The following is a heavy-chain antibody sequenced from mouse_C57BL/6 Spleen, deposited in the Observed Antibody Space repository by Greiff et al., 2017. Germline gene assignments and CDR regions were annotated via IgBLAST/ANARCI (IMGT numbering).Heavy chain of an antibody. V-gene: IGHV1-82*01. Sequence: QVQLKESGPELVKPGASVKISCKASGYAFSSSWMNWVKQRPGKGLEWIGRIYPGDGDTNYNGKFKGKATLTADKSSSTAYMQLSSLTSEDSAVYFCARLAEEDYAMDYWGQGTSVTVSS. CDR3: ARLAEEDYAMDY. J-gene: IGHJ4*01. CDR2: IYPGDGDT. CDR1: GYAFSSSW.